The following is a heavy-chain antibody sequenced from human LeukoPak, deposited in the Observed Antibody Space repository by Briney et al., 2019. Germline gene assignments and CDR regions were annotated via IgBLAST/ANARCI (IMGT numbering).Heavy chain of an antibody. CDR2: IYPGDSDT. D-gene: IGHD3-10*01. Sequence: HGESLKISCQGSGYSFADYWIGWLRQMPGKGLDWMGIIYPGDSDTRYSPSFQGQVTISADKSIRTAYLQWSSLKASDTAMYYCARSDQFRWFGEPRAPFYYGVYVWGQGTTVTVSS. CDR1: GYSFADYW. V-gene: IGHV5-51*01. CDR3: ARSDQFRWFGEPRAPFYYGVYV. J-gene: IGHJ6*02.